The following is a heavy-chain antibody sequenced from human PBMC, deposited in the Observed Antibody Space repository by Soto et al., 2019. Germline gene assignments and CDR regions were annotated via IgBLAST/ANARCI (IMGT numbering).Heavy chain of an antibody. J-gene: IGHJ6*02. CDR3: AKDPGWNYGCYHYGMDV. CDR1: GFTFSSYG. Sequence: QVQLVESGGGVVQPGRSLRLSCAASGFTFSSYGMHWVRQAPGKGLEWVAVISYDGSNKYYADSVKGRFTISRDNSKNTLYLQMNSLRAEYTAVYYCAKDPGWNYGCYHYGMDVWGQGTTVTVSS. V-gene: IGHV3-30*18. D-gene: IGHD1-7*01. CDR2: ISYDGSNK.